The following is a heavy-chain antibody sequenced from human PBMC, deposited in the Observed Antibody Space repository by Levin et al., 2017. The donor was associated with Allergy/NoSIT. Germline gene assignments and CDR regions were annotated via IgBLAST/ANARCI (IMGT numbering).Heavy chain of an antibody. J-gene: IGHJ4*02. CDR2: ISGSGGST. CDR3: AKRKSIFQYYFDY. D-gene: IGHD3-9*01. V-gene: IGHV3-23*01. CDR1: GFTFSSYA. Sequence: RAGGSLRLSCAASGFTFSSYAMSWVRQAPGKGLEWVSAISGSGGSTYYADSVKGRFTISRDNSKNTLYLQMNSLRAEDTAVYYCAKRKSIFQYYFDYWGQGTLVTVSS.